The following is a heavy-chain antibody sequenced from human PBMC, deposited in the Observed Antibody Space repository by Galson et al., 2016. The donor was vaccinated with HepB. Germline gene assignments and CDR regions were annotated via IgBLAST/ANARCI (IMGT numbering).Heavy chain of an antibody. CDR1: GFTFSNYG. CDR3: AKDIRGCTTVTAEYDN. Sequence: SLRLSCAASGFTFSNYGMHWVRQAPGKGLEWVAVISYDGSLKYYGDSGKGRFTISKDNSKNTLSLQMNSLRVEDTAVYYCAKDIRGCTTVTAEYDNWGQGTQVTVAS. D-gene: IGHD4-17*01. V-gene: IGHV3-30*18. J-gene: IGHJ4*02. CDR2: ISYDGSLK.